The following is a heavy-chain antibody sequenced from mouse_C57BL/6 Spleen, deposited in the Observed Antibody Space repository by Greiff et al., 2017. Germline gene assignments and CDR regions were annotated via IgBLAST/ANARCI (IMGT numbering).Heavy chain of an antibody. CDR2: ISYDGSN. D-gene: IGHD6-2*01. V-gene: IGHV3-6*01. Sequence: DVHLVESGPGLVKPSQSLSLTCSVTGYSITSGYYWNWIRQFPGNKLEWMGYISYDGSNNYNPSLKNRISITRDTSKNQFFLKLNSVTTEDTATYYCARDVSYFDYWGQGTTLTVSS. J-gene: IGHJ2*01. CDR1: GYSITSGYY. CDR3: ARDVSYFDY.